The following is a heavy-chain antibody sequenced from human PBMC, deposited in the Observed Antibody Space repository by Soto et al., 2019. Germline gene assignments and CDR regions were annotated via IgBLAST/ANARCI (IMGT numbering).Heavy chain of an antibody. V-gene: IGHV1-69*02. Sequence: QVQLVQSGAEVKKPGSSVKVSCTASGDTFNFYTISWVRQAPGQGLEWMGRIIPMLGRSNYAQNFQGRVTMIADKSTSTAYMELSSLRSEDTALYYCATNYGSGSAHFDNWGQGTLVTVSS. D-gene: IGHD3-10*01. CDR3: ATNYGSGSAHFDN. CDR2: IIPMLGRS. J-gene: IGHJ4*02. CDR1: GDTFNFYT.